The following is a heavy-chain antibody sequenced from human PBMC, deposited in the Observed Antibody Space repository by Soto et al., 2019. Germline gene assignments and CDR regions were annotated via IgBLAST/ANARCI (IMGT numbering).Heavy chain of an antibody. J-gene: IGHJ4*02. D-gene: IGHD6-19*01. CDR2: INHSGST. CDR3: ARGAVQGGAPDKYYFDS. Sequence: SETLSLTCAVYGGSFSGHYWSWIRQTPGKGLEWIGEINHSGSTNQNPSLKSRVSISVDTSKNQFSLKLGSVTATDTAVYYCARGAVQGGAPDKYYFDSWGQGTLVTVSS. CDR1: GGSFSGHY. V-gene: IGHV4-34*01.